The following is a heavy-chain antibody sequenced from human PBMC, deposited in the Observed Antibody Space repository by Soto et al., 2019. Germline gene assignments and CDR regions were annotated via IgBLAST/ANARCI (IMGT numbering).Heavy chain of an antibody. CDR1: GGTFSSYT. Sequence: QVQLVQSGAEVKKPGSSVKVSCKASGGTFSSYTISSVRQAPGQGLEWMGRIIPILGIANYAQKFQGRVTITADKSTSTAYMELSSLRSEDTAVYYCARDGSRYCTNGVCYDYFDYWGQGTLVTFSS. V-gene: IGHV1-69*08. CDR3: ARDGSRYCTNGVCYDYFDY. D-gene: IGHD2-8*01. CDR2: IIPILGIA. J-gene: IGHJ4*02.